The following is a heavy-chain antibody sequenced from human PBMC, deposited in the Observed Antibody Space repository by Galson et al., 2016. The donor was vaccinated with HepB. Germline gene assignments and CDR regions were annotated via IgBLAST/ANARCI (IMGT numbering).Heavy chain of an antibody. Sequence: SVKVSCKASGYPFSSYGMHWVRQAPGQRLEWMGWINVANAETKYSQKFQDRVTFTRDTSANTAYMELSTLKSEDTAVYFCSRGGEWLVLGSWGQGTLVIVSA. CDR2: INVANAET. CDR3: SRGGEWLVLGS. J-gene: IGHJ5*02. V-gene: IGHV1-3*01. CDR1: GYPFSSYG. D-gene: IGHD6-19*01.